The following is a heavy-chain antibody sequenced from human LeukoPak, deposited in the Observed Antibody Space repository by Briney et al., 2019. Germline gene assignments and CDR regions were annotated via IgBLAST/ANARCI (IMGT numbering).Heavy chain of an antibody. J-gene: IGHJ2*01. CDR3: AKVPYDILAGYSSGHWYFDL. CDR2: ISGRGDGT. D-gene: IGHD3-9*01. CDR1: RFTFSNYA. Sequence: GGSLRLSCAASRFTFSNYAMSLVRQAPGKGLEWVSLISGRGDGTYYADSVKGRFTISRDNSKNTLYLQMNSLRDEDTAGYYCAKVPYDILAGYSSGHWYFDLWGRGTLVTVSS. V-gene: IGHV3-23*01.